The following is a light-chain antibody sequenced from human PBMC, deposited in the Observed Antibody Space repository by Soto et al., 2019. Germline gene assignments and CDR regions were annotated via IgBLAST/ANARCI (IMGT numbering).Light chain of an antibody. V-gene: IGLV2-14*03. Sequence: QSALTQPASVSGSPGQSITISCTGTSSDVGGYNYVSWYQHHPGKAPKLMIYDVSNRPSGVSNRFSGSKSGNTASLTVSGLQAEDEADYYCSSYTSSSTLYVFGTGTKVTAL. CDR2: DVS. CDR1: SSDVGGYNY. J-gene: IGLJ1*01. CDR3: SSYTSSSTLYV.